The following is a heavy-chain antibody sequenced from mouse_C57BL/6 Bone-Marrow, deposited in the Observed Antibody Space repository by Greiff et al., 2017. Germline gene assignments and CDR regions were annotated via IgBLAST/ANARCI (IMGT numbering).Heavy chain of an antibody. D-gene: IGHD1-1*01. CDR3: TPHSTPLVSCFDY. CDR2: IDPESGDT. J-gene: IGHJ2*01. Sequence: VHLQQSGAELVRPGASVKLSCTASGFNINDDYMHWVKQRPEQGLEWIGWIDPESGDTEYASKFQGKATITADTSSNTAYLPLSSLTSEDTAVSSLTPHSTPLVSCFDYWGEGTTLPVS. CDR1: GFNINDDY. V-gene: IGHV14-4*01.